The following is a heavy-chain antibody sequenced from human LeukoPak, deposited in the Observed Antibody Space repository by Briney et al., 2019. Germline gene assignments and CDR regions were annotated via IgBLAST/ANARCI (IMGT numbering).Heavy chain of an antibody. CDR3: ARGRGVALYYFDY. CDR2: IIPILGIA. J-gene: IGHJ4*02. D-gene: IGHD5-12*01. CDR1: GGTFSSYA. V-gene: IGHV1-69*04. Sequence: ASVKVSCKASGGTFSSYAISWVRQAPGQGLEWMGRIIPILGIANYAQKFQGRVTITADKSTSTAYMELSSLRSEDTAVYYCARGRGVALYYFDYWGQGTLVTVSS.